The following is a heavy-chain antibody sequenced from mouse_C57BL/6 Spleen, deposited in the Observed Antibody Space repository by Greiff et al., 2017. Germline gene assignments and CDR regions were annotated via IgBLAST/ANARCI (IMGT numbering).Heavy chain of an antibody. CDR1: GYTFTDYN. Sequence: DVKLQESGPELVKPGASVKMSCKASGYTFTDYNMHWVKQSHGKSLEWIGYINPNNGGTSYNQKFKGKATLTVNKSSSTAYMELRSLTSEDSAVYYCARKDYYGSSYVWYFDVWGTGTTVTVSS. J-gene: IGHJ1*03. CDR2: INPNNGGT. CDR3: ARKDYYGSSYVWYFDV. V-gene: IGHV1-22*01. D-gene: IGHD1-1*01.